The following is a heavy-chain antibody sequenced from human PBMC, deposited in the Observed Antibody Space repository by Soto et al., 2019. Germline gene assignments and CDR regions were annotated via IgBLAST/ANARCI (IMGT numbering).Heavy chain of an antibody. Sequence: EVQLLESGGGLVQPGGCLRLSCAASGFAFGSYAMSWVRQAPGKGLEWVSTMSGSGDSTYYADSVKGRFAISRDNSKNTLFLQMNSLRAEDTGIYDCAKAYSGGYLIYFDYWGQGPLVTVSS. CDR3: AKAYSGGYLIYFDY. CDR2: MSGSGDST. D-gene: IGHD1-26*01. V-gene: IGHV3-23*01. CDR1: GFAFGSYA. J-gene: IGHJ4*02.